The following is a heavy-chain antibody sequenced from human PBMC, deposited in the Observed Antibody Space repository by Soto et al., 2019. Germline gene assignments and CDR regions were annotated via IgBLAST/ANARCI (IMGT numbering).Heavy chain of an antibody. CDR2: ISTDGSTT. D-gene: IGHD3-16*01. CDR1: GFTFSGYW. J-gene: IGHJ4*02. Sequence: EVQLVESGGGLVQPGGSLRLSCTASGFTFSGYWMHWVRQVPGKGLVWVSRISTDGSTTSYADSVKGRFTISRDNAKNTLYLHMNSLRAEDTAVYYCATWGSIAGDYWGQGTLVTVSS. CDR3: ATWGSIAGDY. V-gene: IGHV3-74*01.